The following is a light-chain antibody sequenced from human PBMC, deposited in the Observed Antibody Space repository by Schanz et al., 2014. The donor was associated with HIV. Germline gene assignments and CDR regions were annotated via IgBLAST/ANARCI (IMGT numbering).Light chain of an antibody. CDR1: QSVRSN. V-gene: IGKV3-20*01. CDR3: QQDGALPQS. Sequence: EIVLTQSLGTLSLSPGERATLSCRASQSVRSNLAWYQQKPGQAPRLLLYGASTRATGIPDRFSGSGSGTDFSLTISRLEPEDFAVYYCQQDGALPQSFGQGTKLEIK. J-gene: IGKJ2*03. CDR2: GAS.